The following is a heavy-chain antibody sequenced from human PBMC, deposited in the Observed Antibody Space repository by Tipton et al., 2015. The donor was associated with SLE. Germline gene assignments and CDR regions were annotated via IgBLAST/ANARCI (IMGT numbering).Heavy chain of an antibody. CDR1: GFTFSSYT. CDR3: AREPASGAHHAFDI. V-gene: IGHV3-21*03. J-gene: IGHJ3*02. CDR2: ISPSSSYI. Sequence: SLRLSCVASGFTFSSYTMNWVRQAPGKGLEWVSSISPSSSYIYYADSVKGRFTISRDNAKNSLYLQMSSLRVEDTAEYYCAREPASGAHHAFDIWGQGTVVTVSS. D-gene: IGHD2-2*01.